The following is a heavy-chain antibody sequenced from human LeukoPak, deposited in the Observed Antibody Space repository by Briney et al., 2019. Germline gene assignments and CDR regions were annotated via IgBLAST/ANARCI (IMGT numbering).Heavy chain of an antibody. CDR1: GFTVSSNY. D-gene: IGHD3-16*02. Sequence: GGSLRLSCAASGFTVSSNYMSWVRQAPGKGLEWVSVIYSGGSTYYADSVKGRFTISRDNSKNTLYLQTNSLRAEDTAVYYCARDRYVWGSYRYVYWGQGTLVTVSS. J-gene: IGHJ4*02. V-gene: IGHV3-53*01. CDR3: ARDRYVWGSYRYVY. CDR2: IYSGGST.